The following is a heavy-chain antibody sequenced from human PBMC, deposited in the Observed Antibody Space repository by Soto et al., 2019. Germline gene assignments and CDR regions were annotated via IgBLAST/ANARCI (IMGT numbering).Heavy chain of an antibody. CDR2: ISYDGSNK. V-gene: IGHV3-30-3*01. D-gene: IGHD3-16*01. CDR1: GFTFRSYA. Sequence: PGGSLRLSCAASGFTFRSYAMHWVRQAPGKGLEWVAVISYDGSNKYYADSVKGRSTISRDNSKNTLYLQMNSLRAEDTAVYYCARFKGGDYYGMDVWGRGTTVTVSS. CDR3: ARFKGGDYYGMDV. J-gene: IGHJ6*02.